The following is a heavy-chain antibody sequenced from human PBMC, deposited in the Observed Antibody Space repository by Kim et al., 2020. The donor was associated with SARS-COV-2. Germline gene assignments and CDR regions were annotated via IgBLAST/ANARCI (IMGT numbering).Heavy chain of an antibody. CDR3: ARSSAAAGGFDY. V-gene: IGHV6-1*01. Sequence: DYAVSVKSRITINPDTSKNQFSLQLNSVTPEDTAVYYCARSSAAAGGFDYWGQGTLVTVSS. D-gene: IGHD6-13*01. J-gene: IGHJ4*02.